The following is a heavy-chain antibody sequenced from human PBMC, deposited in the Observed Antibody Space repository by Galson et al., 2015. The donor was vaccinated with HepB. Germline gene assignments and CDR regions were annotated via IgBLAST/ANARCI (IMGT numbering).Heavy chain of an antibody. Sequence: SLRLSCAASGFTFSSYGMHWVRQAPGKGLEWVAVISYDGSNKYYADSVKGRFTISRDNSKNTLYLQMNSLRAEDTAVYYCARGPRGQLVPPAFDIWGQGTMVTVSS. V-gene: IGHV3-30*03. CDR1: GFTFSSYG. D-gene: IGHD6-6*01. CDR3: ARGPRGQLVPPAFDI. J-gene: IGHJ3*02. CDR2: ISYDGSNK.